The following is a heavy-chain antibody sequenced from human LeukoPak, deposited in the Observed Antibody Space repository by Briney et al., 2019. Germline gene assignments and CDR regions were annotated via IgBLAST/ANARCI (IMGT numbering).Heavy chain of an antibody. J-gene: IGHJ6*02. Sequence: GGSLRLSCAPSGFIFSSYGMHWVRQAPGKGLEWVAVIWSDGSNKYHADSVEGRFTISRDNSKNTLYLQMNSLRAEDTAVYYCAKDARQRDVWGQGTTVTVSS. CDR1: GFIFSSYG. V-gene: IGHV3-33*06. CDR3: AKDARQRDV. CDR2: IWSDGSNK.